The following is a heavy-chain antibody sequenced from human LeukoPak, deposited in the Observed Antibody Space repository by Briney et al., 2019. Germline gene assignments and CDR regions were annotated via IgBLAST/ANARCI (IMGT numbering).Heavy chain of an antibody. CDR2: INSDGSST. CDR1: GFSFSNSF. V-gene: IGHV3-74*01. J-gene: IGHJ3*02. D-gene: IGHD5-18*01. Sequence: PGGSLTLSCAASGFSFSNSFMSWVRQAPGKGLVWVSRINSDGSSTSYADSVKGRFTISRDNAKNTLYLQMNSLRAEDTAVYYCARRGIQLWSGLDAFDIWGQGTMVTVSS. CDR3: ARRGIQLWSGLDAFDI.